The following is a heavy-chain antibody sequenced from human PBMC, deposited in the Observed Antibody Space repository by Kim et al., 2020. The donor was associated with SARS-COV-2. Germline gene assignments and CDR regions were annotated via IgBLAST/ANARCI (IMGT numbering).Heavy chain of an antibody. J-gene: IGHJ2*01. D-gene: IGHD4-17*01. CDR3: ARDYGDSYWYFDL. V-gene: IGHV1-3*01. Sequence: SQKFQGRVTITRDTSASTAYMELSSLRSEDTAVYYCARDYGDSYWYFDLWGRGTLVTVSS.